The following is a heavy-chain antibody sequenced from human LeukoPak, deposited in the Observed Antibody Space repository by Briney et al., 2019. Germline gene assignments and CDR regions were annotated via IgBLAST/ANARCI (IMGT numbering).Heavy chain of an antibody. Sequence: SETLSLTCAVYGGSFSGYYWSWIRQPPGKGLEWIGEINHSGSTNYNPSLKSRVTISVDTSKNQFSLKLSSVTAADTAVYYCARGIAAADYWGRGTLVTVSS. V-gene: IGHV4-34*01. CDR1: GGSFSGYY. D-gene: IGHD6-13*01. CDR2: INHSGST. CDR3: ARGIAAADY. J-gene: IGHJ4*02.